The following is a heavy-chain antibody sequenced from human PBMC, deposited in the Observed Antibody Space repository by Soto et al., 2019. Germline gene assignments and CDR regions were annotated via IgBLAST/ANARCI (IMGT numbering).Heavy chain of an antibody. CDR3: AKDSGGYCSSTSCYLSRFDY. V-gene: IGHV3-23*01. CDR1: GFTFSSYA. CDR2: ISGSGGST. J-gene: IGHJ4*02. Sequence: PGGSLRLSCAASGFTFSSYAMSWVRQAPGKGLEWVSAISGSGGSTYYADSVKGRFTISRDNSKNTLYLQMNSLRAEDTAVYYCAKDSGGYCSSTSCYLSRFDYWGQGTLVTVSS. D-gene: IGHD2-2*01.